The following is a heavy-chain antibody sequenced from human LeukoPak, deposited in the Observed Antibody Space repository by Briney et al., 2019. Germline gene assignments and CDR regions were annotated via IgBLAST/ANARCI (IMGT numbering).Heavy chain of an antibody. CDR3: ATDLLTAWVEYSSSWYGTDY. CDR2: FDPEDGET. CDR1: GGTFSSYA. J-gene: IGHJ4*02. V-gene: IGHV1-24*01. Sequence: ASVKVSCKASGGTFSSYAISWVRQAPGKGLEWMGGFDPEDGETIYAQKFQGRVTMTEDTSTDTAYMELSSLRSEDTAVYYCATDLLTAWVEYSSSWYGTDYWGQGTLVTVSS. D-gene: IGHD6-13*01.